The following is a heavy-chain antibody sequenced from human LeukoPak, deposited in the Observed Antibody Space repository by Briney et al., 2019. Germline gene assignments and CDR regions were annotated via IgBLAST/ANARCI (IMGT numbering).Heavy chain of an antibody. Sequence: ASVKVSCKASGYTFTGYYMHWVRQAPGQGLEWMGWINPNSGGTNYAQKFQGRVTMTRDTSISTAYMELSRLRSEDTAVYYCASRYYDSSGSHPFDYWGQGTLVTVSS. D-gene: IGHD3-22*01. J-gene: IGHJ4*02. V-gene: IGHV1-2*02. CDR1: GYTFTGYY. CDR2: INPNSGGT. CDR3: ASRYYDSSGSHPFDY.